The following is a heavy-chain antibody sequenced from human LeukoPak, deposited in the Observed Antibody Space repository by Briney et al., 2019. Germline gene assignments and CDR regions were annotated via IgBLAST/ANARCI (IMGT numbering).Heavy chain of an antibody. V-gene: IGHV4-39*01. CDR3: ARLALVTTALTDIYYFDY. J-gene: IGHJ4*02. D-gene: IGHD4-4*01. CDR2: IYYSGST. CDR1: GGSISSSYY. Sequence: SETLSLTCTVSGGSISSSYYWGWIRQPPGRGLECIWTIYYSGSTYYNPSLKSRVTISVDTSKKKFSLNLSSVTAVDTAVYYCARLALVTTALTDIYYFDYWGQGTLVTVSS.